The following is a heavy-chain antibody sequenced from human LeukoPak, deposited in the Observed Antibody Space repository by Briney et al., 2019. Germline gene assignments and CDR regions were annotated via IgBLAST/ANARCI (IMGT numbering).Heavy chain of an antibody. J-gene: IGHJ4*02. CDR2: ISYSGST. Sequence: SETLSLTCTVSGGSISSSSYYWGWIRQPPGKGLEWIGSISYSGSTYHNPSLKSRVTISVDTSKNQFSLKLSSVTAADTAVYYCARANSGWSINFDYWDQGTLVTVSS. CDR1: GGSISSSSYY. V-gene: IGHV4-39*07. CDR3: ARANSGWSINFDY. D-gene: IGHD6-19*01.